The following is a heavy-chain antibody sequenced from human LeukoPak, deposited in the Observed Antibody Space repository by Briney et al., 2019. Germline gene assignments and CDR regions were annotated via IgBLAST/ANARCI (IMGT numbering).Heavy chain of an antibody. J-gene: IGHJ4*02. V-gene: IGHV3-23*01. CDR2: ISGNGGNT. Sequence: GGSLRLSSAASGFAFSSYAMSWVRQAPGKGLEWVSAISGNGGNTYYADSVKGRFTISRDNSKNTLYLQMNSLRAEDTAVYYCAKGAGYSSSWYTPNEYYFDYWGQGTLVTVSS. CDR3: AKGAGYSSSWYTPNEYYFDY. CDR1: GFAFSSYA. D-gene: IGHD6-13*01.